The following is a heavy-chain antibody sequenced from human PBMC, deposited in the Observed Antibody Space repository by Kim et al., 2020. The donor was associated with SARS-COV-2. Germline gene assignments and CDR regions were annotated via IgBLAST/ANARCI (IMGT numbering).Heavy chain of an antibody. Sequence: GGSLRLSCAASGFTFSSYGMHWVRQAPGKGLEWVAVISYDGSNKYYADSVKGRFTISRDNSKNTLYLQMNSLRAEDTAVYYCAKDHLVVGDYYDSSGKNSPSLDYWGQGTLVTVSS. CDR1: GFTFSSYG. CDR3: AKDHLVVGDYYDSSGKNSPSLDY. CDR2: ISYDGSNK. D-gene: IGHD3-22*01. V-gene: IGHV3-30*18. J-gene: IGHJ4*02.